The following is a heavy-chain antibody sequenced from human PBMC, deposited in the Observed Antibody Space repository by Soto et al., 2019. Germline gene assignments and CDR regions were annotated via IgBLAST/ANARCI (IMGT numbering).Heavy chain of an antibody. CDR1: GFTFSSYG. Sequence: PVGSLRLSCAASGFTFSSYGMHWVRQAPGKGLEWVAVISYDGSNKYYADSVKGRFTISRDNSKNTLYLQMNSLRAEDTAVYYCAKPGSYYTYWGQGTLVTVSS. CDR2: ISYDGSNK. V-gene: IGHV3-30*18. D-gene: IGHD1-26*01. J-gene: IGHJ4*02. CDR3: AKPGSYYTY.